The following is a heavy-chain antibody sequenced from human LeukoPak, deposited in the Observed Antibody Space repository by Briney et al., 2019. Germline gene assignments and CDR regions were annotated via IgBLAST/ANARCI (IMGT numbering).Heavy chain of an antibody. CDR3: AGRYDPYYFDY. CDR1: GGSVNSGNYY. J-gene: IGHJ4*02. Sequence: PSETLSLTCTVSGGSVNSGNYYWSWIRQPPGKGLEWIGYIYYSGSTNYNPSLKSRVTISIDTSKNQFSLKLSSVTAADTAVYYCAGRYDPYYFDYWGQGTLVTVSS. D-gene: IGHD3-16*01. V-gene: IGHV4-61*01. CDR2: IYYSGST.